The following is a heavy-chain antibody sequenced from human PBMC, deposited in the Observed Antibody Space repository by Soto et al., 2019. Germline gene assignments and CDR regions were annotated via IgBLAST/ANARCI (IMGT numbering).Heavy chain of an antibody. V-gene: IGHV3-74*01. Sequence: EVQLVESGGGLVQPGGSLRLSCAASGFTFSTYWMHWVRQAPGKGLVWVSRINSDGSTTNYADSVKGRFTISRDNAKNTLYLQRNSLRAEDTAVYYCARDAYSDMGVWGQGTTVTVSS. J-gene: IGHJ6*02. CDR3: ARDAYSDMGV. CDR1: GFTFSTYW. CDR2: INSDGSTT.